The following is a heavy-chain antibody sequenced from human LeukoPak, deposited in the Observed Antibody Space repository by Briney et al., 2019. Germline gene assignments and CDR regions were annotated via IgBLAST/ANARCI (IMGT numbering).Heavy chain of an antibody. J-gene: IGHJ2*01. Sequence: RTGGSLRLSCAASGFTFSSYTMHWVRQAPGKGLEWVAVISYDGSNKYYADSVKGRFTISRDSSKNTLFLHMNTLRAEDTAIYYCAKDRTVGASYWYFDLWGRGTLVTVSS. CDR1: GFTFSSYT. CDR3: AKDRTVGASYWYFDL. CDR2: ISYDGSNK. D-gene: IGHD1-26*01. V-gene: IGHV3-30-3*01.